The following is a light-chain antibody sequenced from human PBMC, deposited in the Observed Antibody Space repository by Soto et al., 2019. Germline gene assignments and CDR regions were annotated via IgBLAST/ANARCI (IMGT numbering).Light chain of an antibody. J-gene: IGLJ1*01. Sequence: QSALTQPASVSGSPGQSITFSCTGTSSDVGSSNLVSWYQQHPGKAPKLLIYEVSKRPSGVSNRFSGSKSGNTASLTISGLQADDDADYYCCSYAGSSTHVFGTGTKVTVL. CDR2: EVS. CDR1: SSDVGSSNL. V-gene: IGLV2-23*02. CDR3: CSYAGSSTHV.